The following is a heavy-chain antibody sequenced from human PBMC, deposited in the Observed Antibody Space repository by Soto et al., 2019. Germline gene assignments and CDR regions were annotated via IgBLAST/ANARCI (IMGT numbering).Heavy chain of an antibody. D-gene: IGHD1-20*01. J-gene: IGHJ6*02. Sequence: GGSLRLSCAASGFTFSSYWMHWVRQAPGKGLVWVSRINSDGSSTSYADSVKGRFTISRDNAKNTLYLQMNCLRAEDTAVYYCARVYKPAFDYYYYGMDVWGQGTTVTVSS. CDR3: ARVYKPAFDYYYYGMDV. CDR2: INSDGSST. CDR1: GFTFSSYW. V-gene: IGHV3-74*01.